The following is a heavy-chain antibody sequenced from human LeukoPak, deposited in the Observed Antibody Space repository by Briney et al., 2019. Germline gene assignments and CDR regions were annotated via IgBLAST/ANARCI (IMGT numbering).Heavy chain of an antibody. V-gene: IGHV4-34*01. J-gene: IGHJ4*02. Sequence: PSETLSLTCAVYGGSFSGYYWSWIRQPPGKGLEWIGEINHSGSTNYNPSLKSRVTISVDTSKNQSSLKLSSVTAADTAVYYCALEARVKYYFDYWGQGTLVTVSS. CDR3: ALEARVKYYFDY. D-gene: IGHD2-21*01. CDR1: GGSFSGYY. CDR2: INHSGST.